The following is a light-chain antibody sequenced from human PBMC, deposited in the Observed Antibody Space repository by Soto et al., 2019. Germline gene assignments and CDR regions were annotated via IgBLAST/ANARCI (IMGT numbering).Light chain of an antibody. CDR3: QSYDSSLTSGV. CDR1: SSNIGAGYD. J-gene: IGLJ3*02. V-gene: IGLV1-40*01. Sequence: QSVLTQPPSVSGAPGQRVTISCTESSSNIGAGYDVHWYQQLPGTAPKLLIYGNSNRPSGVPDRFSGSKSGTSASLAITGLQAEDEADYYCQSYDSSLTSGVFGRGTKLTVL. CDR2: GNS.